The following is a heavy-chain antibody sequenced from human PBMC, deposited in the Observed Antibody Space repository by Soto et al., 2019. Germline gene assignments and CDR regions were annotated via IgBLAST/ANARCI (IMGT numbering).Heavy chain of an antibody. CDR2: IIPIFGTA. D-gene: IGHD4-17*01. V-gene: IGHV1-69*01. CDR1: GGTFSSYA. Sequence: QVQLVQSGAEVKKPGSSVKVSGKASGGTFSSYAISWVRQAPGQGLEWMGGIIPIFGTANYAQEFQGRVTITADESTSTAYMELSSLRSEDTAVYYCARADYGGNSGLYDYWGQGTLVTVSS. J-gene: IGHJ4*02. CDR3: ARADYGGNSGLYDY.